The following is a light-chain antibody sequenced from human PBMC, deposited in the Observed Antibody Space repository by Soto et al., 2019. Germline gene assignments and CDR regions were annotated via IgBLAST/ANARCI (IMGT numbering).Light chain of an antibody. J-gene: IGKJ1*01. Sequence: EIVLTQSPATLSLSPGETATLSCRASQSVRNYLAWYQQKPCQAPRLLIYDASNSATGSTARFSGTGSDTDFTLTISSLEPEDFAIYYCQQRSKMPLTFGHGTKV. CDR2: DAS. CDR1: QSVRNY. V-gene: IGKV3-11*01. CDR3: QQRSKMPLT.